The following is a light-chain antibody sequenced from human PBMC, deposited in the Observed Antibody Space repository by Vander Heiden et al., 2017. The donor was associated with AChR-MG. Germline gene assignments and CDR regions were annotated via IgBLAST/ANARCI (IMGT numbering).Light chain of an antibody. V-gene: IGLV1-40*01. Sequence: QSVLTQPPSVSGAPGQRVTISCTGNSSNLGAGYDVHWFHQLPKTAPKLVIANNFDRPSGVPDRFSGSKSGTSASLTITGLQAEDEADYYCQSYDSSLNVVFGGGTKVTVL. CDR1: SSNLGAGYD. CDR2: NNF. J-gene: IGLJ2*01. CDR3: QSYDSSLNVV.